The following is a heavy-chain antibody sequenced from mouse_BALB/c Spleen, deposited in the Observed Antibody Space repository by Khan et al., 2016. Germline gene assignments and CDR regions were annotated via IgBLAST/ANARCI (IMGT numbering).Heavy chain of an antibody. CDR1: GFDFRRYW. J-gene: IGHJ3*01. D-gene: IGHD1-1*01. CDR2: INPDSRTI. Sequence: EVKLLEPGGGLVQPGGSLKLSCAASGFDFRRYWMSWVRQAPGKGLEWIGEINPDSRTINYSPSLKDKFTISRDNAKSTPYMQMSKVRSEDTALYYCARARYYGYLAYWGQGTLVSVSA. CDR3: ARARYYGYLAY. V-gene: IGHV4-1*02.